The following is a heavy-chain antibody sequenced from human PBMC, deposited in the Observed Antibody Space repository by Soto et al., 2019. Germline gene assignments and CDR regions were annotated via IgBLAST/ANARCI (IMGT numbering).Heavy chain of an antibody. J-gene: IGHJ5*02. CDR2: IIPIFGTA. CDR1: GGSLSSYA. D-gene: IGHD3-9*01. V-gene: IGHV1-69*13. Sequence: SVKVSCKASGGSLSSYAISWVRQAPGQGLEWMGGIIPIFGTANYAQKFQGRVTITADESTSTAYMELSSLRSEDTAVYYCARVPDYDILTGFDPWGQGTLFTVSS. CDR3: ARVPDYDILTGFDP.